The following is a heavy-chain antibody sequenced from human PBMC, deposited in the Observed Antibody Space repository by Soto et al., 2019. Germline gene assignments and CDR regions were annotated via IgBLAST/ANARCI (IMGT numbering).Heavy chain of an antibody. V-gene: IGHV2-5*02. D-gene: IGHD3-10*01. Sequence: QITLKESGPTLVNPTQTLTLTCTFSGFSLTTNGVGVGWIRQPPGKALEWLGVIYWDDDKRYSPSLRSRLTITKDTSKNQVVLTMTNMDPVDTVTYYCAHRRGGSGSYYQLDYWGHGTLVTVSS. CDR3: AHRRGGSGSYYQLDY. CDR2: IYWDDDK. J-gene: IGHJ4*01. CDR1: GFSLTTNGVG.